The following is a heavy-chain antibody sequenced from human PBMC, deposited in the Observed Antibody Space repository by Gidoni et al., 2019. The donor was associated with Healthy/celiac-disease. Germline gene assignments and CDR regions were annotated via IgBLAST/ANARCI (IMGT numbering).Heavy chain of an antibody. J-gene: IGHJ4*02. V-gene: IGHV3-64D*09. D-gene: IGHD3-16*02. CDR3: VKIVGQAPFDY. CDR1: GFTFSSYA. Sequence: EVQLVESGGGLVQHGGSLILSCSASGFTFSSYAIHWVRQAPGKGLEDVSASSSNGGSTYYADSVKGRFTISRDNSKNTLYLQMSSLRAEDTAVYYCVKIVGQAPFDYWGQGTLVTVSS. CDR2: SSSNGGST.